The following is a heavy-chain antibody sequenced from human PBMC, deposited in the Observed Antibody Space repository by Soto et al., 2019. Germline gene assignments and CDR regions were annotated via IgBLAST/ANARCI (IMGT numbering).Heavy chain of an antibody. CDR3: GRHFSWWDQPSSGSDP. J-gene: IGHJ5*02. CDR1: DGYIRNTSYY. V-gene: IGHV4-39*01. CDR2: IFYSGST. Sequence: SETLFLTWIVADGYIRNTSYYWGWIHQPPGKGLEWIGSIFYSGSTYYKLSLKSRVTISVDTSKNQFSLKLSSVTAADTALYYCGRHFSWWDQPSSGSDPWGQGTLVTVSS. D-gene: IGHD2-8*02.